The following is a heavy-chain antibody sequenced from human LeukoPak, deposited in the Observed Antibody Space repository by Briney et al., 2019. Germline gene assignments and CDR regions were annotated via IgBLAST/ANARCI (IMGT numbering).Heavy chain of an antibody. CDR2: INHSGST. V-gene: IGHV4-34*01. J-gene: IGHJ3*02. CDR3: ARDWYNWNNAFDI. CDR1: GGSFSGYY. Sequence: TSETLSLTCAVYGGSFSGYYWSWIRQPPGKGLEWIGEINHSGSTNYNPSLKSRVTISVDTSKNQFSLKLSSVTAADTAVYYCARDWYNWNNAFDIWGQGTMVTVSS. D-gene: IGHD1/OR15-1a*01.